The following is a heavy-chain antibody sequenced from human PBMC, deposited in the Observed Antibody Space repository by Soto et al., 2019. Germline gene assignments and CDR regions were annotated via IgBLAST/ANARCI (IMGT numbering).Heavy chain of an antibody. CDR2: IIPIFGTA. D-gene: IGHD3-10*01. J-gene: IGHJ3*02. V-gene: IGHV1-69*13. Sequence: SVKVSCKASGGTFSSDVISWVRQTLGQGLEWMGGIIPIFGTANYAQKFQGRVTITADESTSTAYMELSSLRSEDTAVYYCARDPGGRRCVSGAFDIWGQGTMVTGSS. CDR1: GGTFSSDV. CDR3: ARDPGGRRCVSGAFDI.